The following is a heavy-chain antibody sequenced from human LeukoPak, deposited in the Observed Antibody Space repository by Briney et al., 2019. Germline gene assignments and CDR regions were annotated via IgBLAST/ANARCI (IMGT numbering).Heavy chain of an antibody. CDR1: GFTFNTYW. CDR3: ARGGIVRGSIDGYFDY. D-gene: IGHD3-10*01. V-gene: IGHV3-74*01. Sequence: GGSLRLSCRVSGFTFNTYWMHWVRQAPGKGLVWVSRMNNDGRVISYADSVKGRFTISRDNAKNTLYLQMNSLRDEDTAVYYCARGGIVRGSIDGYFDYWGQGTLVTVSS. J-gene: IGHJ4*02. CDR2: MNNDGRVI.